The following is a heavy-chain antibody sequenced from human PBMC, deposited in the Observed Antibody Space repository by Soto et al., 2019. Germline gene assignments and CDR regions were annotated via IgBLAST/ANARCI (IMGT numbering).Heavy chain of an antibody. CDR2: IYWDDDK. J-gene: IGHJ4*02. D-gene: IGHD7-27*01. V-gene: IGHV2-5*02. CDR1: GFSHSTTGAG. CDR3: VHATSVTTGGDY. Sequence: QITLKESGPTLVKPTQTLTLTCTFSGFSHSTTGAGVGWIRQPPGKALDWLALIYWDDDKLYSPSLKSRLTTTKDTSKNQVGLTMTNMDPIDPATYYCVHATSVTTGGDYWGQGTPVTVSS.